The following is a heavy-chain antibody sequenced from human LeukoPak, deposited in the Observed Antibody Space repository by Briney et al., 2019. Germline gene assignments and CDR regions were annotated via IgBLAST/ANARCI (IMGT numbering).Heavy chain of an antibody. CDR3: ARGVWDIVVVVAATLDY. D-gene: IGHD2-15*01. Sequence: SETLSLTCTVSGGSISSGSYYWSWIRQPAGKGLEWIGRIYTSGSTNYNPSLKSRVTISVDTSKNQFSLKLSSVTAADTAVYYCARGVWDIVVVVAATLDYWGQGTLVTVSS. CDR1: GGSISSGSYY. CDR2: IYTSGST. V-gene: IGHV4-61*02. J-gene: IGHJ4*02.